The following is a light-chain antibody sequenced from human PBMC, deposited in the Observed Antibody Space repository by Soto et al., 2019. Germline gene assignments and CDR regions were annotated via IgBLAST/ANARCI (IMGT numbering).Light chain of an antibody. CDR3: AAWDDNLNALR. Sequence: QSVLTQPPSASGTLGQRVTISCSGSSSNIGTNYVFWYQHLPGTAPKLLIYRNNQWPSGVPDRFSGSKSGTSASLAISGLRSEDETDYYCAAWDDNLNALRFGGGTKLTVL. J-gene: IGLJ2*01. CDR1: SSNIGTNY. CDR2: RNN. V-gene: IGLV1-47*01.